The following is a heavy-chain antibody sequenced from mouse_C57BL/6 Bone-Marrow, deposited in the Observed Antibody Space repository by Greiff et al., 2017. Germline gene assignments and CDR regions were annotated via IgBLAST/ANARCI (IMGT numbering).Heavy chain of an antibody. CDR3: AREYYGSSYGAEYFDV. CDR1: GYTFTDYN. J-gene: IGHJ1*03. V-gene: IGHV1-18*01. CDR2: INPNNGGT. D-gene: IGHD1-1*01. Sequence: EVQLQQSGPELVKPGASVKIPCKASGYTFTDYNMDWVKQSHGKSLEWIGDINPNNGGTIYNQKFKGKDTLTVDKSSSTAYMELRSLTSEDTAVYYCAREYYGSSYGAEYFDVWGTGTTVTVSS.